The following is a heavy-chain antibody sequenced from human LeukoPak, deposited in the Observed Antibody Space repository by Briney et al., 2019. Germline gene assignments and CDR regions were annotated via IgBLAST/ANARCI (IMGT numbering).Heavy chain of an antibody. Sequence: SETLSLTCTVSGGSISSSSYYWGWIRQPPGKGLEWIGSIYYSGSTYYNPSLKSRVTISVDASKNQFSLKLSSVTAADTAVYYCARDYCSSTSCYTYYFDYWGQGTLVTVSS. J-gene: IGHJ4*02. V-gene: IGHV4-39*07. D-gene: IGHD2-2*02. CDR2: IYYSGST. CDR1: GGSISSSSYY. CDR3: ARDYCSSTSCYTYYFDY.